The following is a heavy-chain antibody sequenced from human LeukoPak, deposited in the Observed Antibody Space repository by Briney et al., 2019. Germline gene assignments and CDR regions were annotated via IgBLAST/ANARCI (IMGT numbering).Heavy chain of an antibody. D-gene: IGHD5-18*01. Sequence: PGGSLRLSCAASGFTFSNARMSWVRQAPGKGLEWVGRIKSKTDGGTTDYAAPVKGRFTISRDDSKNTLYLQMNSLKTEDTAVYYCAKGPDQTTAMPNNYYGMDVWGQGTTVTVSS. CDR1: GFTFSNAR. J-gene: IGHJ6*02. CDR2: IKSKTDGGTT. CDR3: AKGPDQTTAMPNNYYGMDV. V-gene: IGHV3-15*01.